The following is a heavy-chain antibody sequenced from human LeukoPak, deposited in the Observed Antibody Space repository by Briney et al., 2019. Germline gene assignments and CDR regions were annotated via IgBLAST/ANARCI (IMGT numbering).Heavy chain of an antibody. D-gene: IGHD3-22*01. Sequence: SETLTLTCTVSGLSISDYYWRWIRQPAGKGLEWIGRTYTSVSLNYNPSLKSRVTMSVDTSKNQLSLKLSSVAAADSAGYYCARGGYDYDTRDWGQGTLVTVSS. V-gene: IGHV4-4*07. CDR3: ARGGYDYDTRD. J-gene: IGHJ4*02. CDR1: GLSISDYY. CDR2: TYTSVSL.